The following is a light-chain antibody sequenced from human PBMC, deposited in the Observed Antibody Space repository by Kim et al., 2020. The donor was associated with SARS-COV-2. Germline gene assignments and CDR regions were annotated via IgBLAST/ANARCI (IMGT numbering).Light chain of an antibody. Sequence: EIVMTQSPATLSVSPGERATLSCRASQSVSSNLAWYQQKPGQAPRLLIYGASTRATGIPARFSGSGSGTEFTLTISSLQSEDFAVYHCQQYNNWPPRYTFGQGTKLEI. CDR1: QSVSSN. V-gene: IGKV3-15*01. CDR3: QQYNNWPPRYT. CDR2: GAS. J-gene: IGKJ2*01.